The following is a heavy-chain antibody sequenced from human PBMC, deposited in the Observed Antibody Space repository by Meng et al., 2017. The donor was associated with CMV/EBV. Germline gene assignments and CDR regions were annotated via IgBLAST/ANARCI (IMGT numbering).Heavy chain of an antibody. D-gene: IGHD1-1*01. Sequence: LQGESAGLVNPSQTRSITLTGSGASISSGEYCWGWSRQPPGKGLEWIGYIYYSGSTYYTPSLKSRVTISVDTSKNQFSLKLSSVTAADTAVYYCAREGDNPFDYWGQGTLVTVSS. V-gene: IGHV4-30-4*08. J-gene: IGHJ4*02. CDR1: GASISSGEYC. CDR2: IYYSGST. CDR3: AREGDNPFDY.